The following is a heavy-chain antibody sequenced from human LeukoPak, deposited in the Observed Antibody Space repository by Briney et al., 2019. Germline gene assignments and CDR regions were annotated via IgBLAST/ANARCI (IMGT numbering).Heavy chain of an antibody. CDR1: GFSFISYG. J-gene: IGHJ4*02. CDR3: AREPHFDSIAVATSS. D-gene: IGHD6-19*01. Sequence: GGSLRLSCAASGFSFISYGMHWVRQAPGKGLEWVGVISDDGRNKKYADSVKGRFTISRDNSKDTLYLQMNSLRDEDTAVYYCAREPHFDSIAVATSSWGQGTLVTVSS. CDR2: ISDDGRNK. V-gene: IGHV3-30*03.